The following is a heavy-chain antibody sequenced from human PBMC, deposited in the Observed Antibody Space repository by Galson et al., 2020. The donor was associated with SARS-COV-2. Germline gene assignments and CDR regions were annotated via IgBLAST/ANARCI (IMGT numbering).Heavy chain of an antibody. CDR2: MSNSDGGT. CDR3: ASRAYYYDSSVYFLGSRTDH. D-gene: IGHD3-22*01. V-gene: IGHV3-23*01. J-gene: IGHJ4*02. Sequence: GGSLRLSCAVSGLTFRDHAMSWVRQAPGKGLEWVSGMSNSDGGTYYADSVKGRFTSSRDNSKNTLYLQMNSLRAADTAVYYCASRAYYYDSSVYFLGSRTDHWGQGTLVTVSS. CDR1: GLTFRDHA.